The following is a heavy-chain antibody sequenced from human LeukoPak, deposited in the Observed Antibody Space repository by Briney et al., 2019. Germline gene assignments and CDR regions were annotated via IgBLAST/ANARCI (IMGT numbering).Heavy chain of an antibody. D-gene: IGHD6-19*01. CDR1: GGSISGYY. J-gene: IGHJ4*02. Sequence: SETLSLTCTVSGGSISGYYWSSIRQPAGKGLEWIGRIVTSGSTNYNPSLKSRVTMSVDTSKSQFSLKLSSVIAADTAVYYCARGKGYSSGWYFDYWGQGTLVTVSS. V-gene: IGHV4-4*07. CDR2: IVTSGST. CDR3: ARGKGYSSGWYFDY.